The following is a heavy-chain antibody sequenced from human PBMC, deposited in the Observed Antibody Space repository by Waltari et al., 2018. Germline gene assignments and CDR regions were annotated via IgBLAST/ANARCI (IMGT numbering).Heavy chain of an antibody. CDR1: GYSIGSGSY. Sequence: QVQLQESGPGLVKPSETLSLTCAVSGYSIGSGSYWGWIRQPPGKGLEWIGTLYHTGTTFYNPSLRSRVTISVDTSKNQFSLKLTSVTAADTAVYYCTRESEYRGSVWG. CDR3: TRESEYRGSV. J-gene: IGHJ3*01. V-gene: IGHV4-38-2*02. CDR2: LYHTGTT. D-gene: IGHD5-12*01.